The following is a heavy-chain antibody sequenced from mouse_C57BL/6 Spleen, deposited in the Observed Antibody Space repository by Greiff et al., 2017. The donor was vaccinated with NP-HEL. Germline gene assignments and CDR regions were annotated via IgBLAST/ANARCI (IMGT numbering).Heavy chain of an antibody. V-gene: IGHV1-26*01. J-gene: IGHJ1*03. CDR2: INPNNGGT. CDR3: ARSGGDYDVNFDV. D-gene: IGHD2-4*01. Sequence: VQLQQSGPELVKPGASVKISCKASGYTFTDYYMNWVKQSHGKSLEWIGDINPNNGGTSYNQKFKGKATLTVDKSSSTAYMELRSLTSEDSAVYYCARSGGDYDVNFDVWGTGTTVTVSS. CDR1: GYTFTDYY.